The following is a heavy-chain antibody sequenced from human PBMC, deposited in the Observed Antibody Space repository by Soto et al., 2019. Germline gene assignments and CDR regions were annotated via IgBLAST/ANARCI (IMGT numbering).Heavy chain of an antibody. J-gene: IGHJ4*02. CDR2: IGIRGGIT. D-gene: IGHD6-13*01. CDR1: GFIFSNYD. CDR3: AKDIAAAGYFDY. V-gene: IGHV3-23*01. Sequence: GGSLRLSCVGSGFIFSNYDISWVRQAPGKGLEWVSGIGIRGGITYYADSVKGRFTISRDNSKNTLYLQMNSLRAEDTAVYYCAKDIAAAGYFDYWGQGTLVTVSS.